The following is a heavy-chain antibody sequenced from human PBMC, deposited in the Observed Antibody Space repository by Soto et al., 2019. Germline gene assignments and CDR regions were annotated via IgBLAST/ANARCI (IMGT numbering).Heavy chain of an antibody. CDR1: NGSISSSNW. D-gene: IGHD5-12*01. V-gene: IGHV4-4*02. Sequence: QVQLQESGPGLVKPSGTLSLTCTVSNGSISSSNWWSWVRQFPGKGLEWIGEVAQNGYIGSIPSLKSRLTILLDKPTNRFSLRLTSVTAADTAVYYCARNRLDGYDFDSWGQGILVTVSS. CDR3: ARNRLDGYDFDS. J-gene: IGHJ4*02. CDR2: VAQNGYI.